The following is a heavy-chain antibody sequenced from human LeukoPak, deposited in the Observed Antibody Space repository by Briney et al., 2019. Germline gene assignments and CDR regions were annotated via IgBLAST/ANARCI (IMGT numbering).Heavy chain of an antibody. V-gene: IGHV3-43D*04. D-gene: IGHD3-22*01. J-gene: IGHJ4*02. CDR2: ISWDGGST. Sequence: PGGSLRLSCAASGFTFDDYAMHWVRQAPGKGLDWVSLISWDGGSTYYADSVKGRFTISRDNSKNSLYLQMNSLRAEDTALYYCAKDIAYDSSGEFDYWGQGTLVTVSS. CDR3: AKDIAYDSSGEFDY. CDR1: GFTFDDYA.